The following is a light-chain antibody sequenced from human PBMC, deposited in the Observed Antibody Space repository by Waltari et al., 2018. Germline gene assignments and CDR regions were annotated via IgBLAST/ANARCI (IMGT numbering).Light chain of an antibody. V-gene: IGKV4-1*01. CDR3: QQYSSPPFT. J-gene: IGKJ3*01. Sequence: DIVMTQSPDWLAVSLGERATINCKSSQSVLYNSNNKNYLTWYQQKPGQPPKLLIYWASTRESGVPGRFSGSGSGTDFTLTISSLQAEDVAVYYCQQYSSPPFTFGPGTKVDI. CDR1: QSVLYNSNNKNY. CDR2: WAS.